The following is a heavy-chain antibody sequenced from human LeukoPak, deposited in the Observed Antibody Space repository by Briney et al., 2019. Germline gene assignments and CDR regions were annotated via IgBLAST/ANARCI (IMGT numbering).Heavy chain of an antibody. CDR1: GFTFSDYG. V-gene: IGHV3-23*01. J-gene: IGHJ6*03. CDR3: AKRPAGNGGSDSALAHMDV. CDR2: ISGSGGST. Sequence: PGGTLRLSCAASGFTFSDYGMTWVRQAPGKGLEWVSAISGSGGSTYYADSVKGRFTISRDNSKNTLYLQMNSLRAEDTAVYYCAKRPAGNGGSDSALAHMDVWGKGTTVTISS. D-gene: IGHD1-26*01.